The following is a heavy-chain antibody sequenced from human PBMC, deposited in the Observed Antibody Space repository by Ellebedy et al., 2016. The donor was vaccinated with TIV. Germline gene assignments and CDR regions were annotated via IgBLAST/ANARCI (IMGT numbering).Heavy chain of an antibody. Sequence: SETLSLXXTVSGGSISSGGYYWSWIRQHPGKGLEWIGYIYYSGSTYYNPSLKSRVTISVDTSKNQFSLKLSSVTAADTAVYYCARDAYYYDSGGIDCWGQGTLVTVSS. V-gene: IGHV4-31*03. J-gene: IGHJ4*02. CDR2: IYYSGST. CDR1: GGSISSGGYY. D-gene: IGHD3-22*01. CDR3: ARDAYYYDSGGIDC.